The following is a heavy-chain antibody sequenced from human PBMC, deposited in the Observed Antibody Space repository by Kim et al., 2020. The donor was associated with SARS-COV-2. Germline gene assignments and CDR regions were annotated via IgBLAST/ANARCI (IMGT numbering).Heavy chain of an antibody. CDR2: ISSSSSYI. CDR1: GFTFSSYS. D-gene: IGHD4-17*01. J-gene: IGHJ4*02. V-gene: IGHV3-21*01. CDR3: ALGDYGSPFDY. Sequence: GGSLRLSCAASGFTFSSYSMNWVRQAPGKGLEWVSSISSSSSYIYYADSVKGRFTISRDNAKNSLYLQMNSLRAEDTAVYYCALGDYGSPFDYWGQGTLVTVSS.